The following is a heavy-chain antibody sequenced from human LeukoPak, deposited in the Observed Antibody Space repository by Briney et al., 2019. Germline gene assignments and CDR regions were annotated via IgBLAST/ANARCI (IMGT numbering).Heavy chain of an antibody. CDR1: GGSFSGYY. J-gene: IGHJ4*02. Sequence: PSETLSLTCAVYGGSFSGYYWSWVRQPPGKGLEWIGEINHSGSTNYNPSVKSRVTISGDTSKNQSSLKLSSVTAADTAVYYCARGVIEMATIAGTLYYFDYWGQGTLVTVSS. CDR3: ARGVIEMATIAGTLYYFDY. CDR2: INHSGST. V-gene: IGHV4-34*01. D-gene: IGHD5-24*01.